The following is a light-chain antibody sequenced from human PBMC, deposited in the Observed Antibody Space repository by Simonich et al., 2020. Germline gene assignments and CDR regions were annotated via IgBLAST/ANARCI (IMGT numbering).Light chain of an antibody. CDR3: QQYYSTPYT. V-gene: IGKV4-1*01. CDR1: QSVLYSSNNKNY. Sequence: DIVMTQSPDSLAVSLGERATINCKSSQSVLYSSNNKNYLALYPQKPGPPPKLLIYWASTRESGVPDRFSGSGSGTDFTLTISSLQAEDVAVYYCQQYYSTPYTFGQGTKLEIK. CDR2: WAS. J-gene: IGKJ2*01.